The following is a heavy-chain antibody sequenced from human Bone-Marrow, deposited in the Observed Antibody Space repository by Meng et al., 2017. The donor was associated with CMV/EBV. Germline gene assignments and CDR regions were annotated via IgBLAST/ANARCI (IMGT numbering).Heavy chain of an antibody. J-gene: IGHJ4*02. CDR3: AREGIETTFDY. CDR1: GFTFSSYS. V-gene: IGHV3-21*01. CDR2: ISSSSSYI. Sequence: GGSLRLSCAASGFTFSSYSTNWVRQAPGKGLEWVSSISSSSSYIYYADSVKGRFTISRDNAKNSLYLQMNSLRAEDTAVYYCAREGIETTFDYWGQGTLVTVSS. D-gene: IGHD1-7*01.